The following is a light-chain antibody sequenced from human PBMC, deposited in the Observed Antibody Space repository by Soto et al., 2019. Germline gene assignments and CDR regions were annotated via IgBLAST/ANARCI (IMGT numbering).Light chain of an antibody. CDR3: SSYTDSSNYV. V-gene: IGLV1-40*01. CDR1: SSNIGAHYD. Sequence: QSVLTQPPSVSGAPGQRVTISRTGSSSNIGAHYDVHWYQQLPGTAPKLLIYGNSNRPSGVPDRFSGSKSGTSASLAITGLQAEDEADYYCSSYTDSSNYVFGTGTKVTVL. J-gene: IGLJ1*01. CDR2: GNS.